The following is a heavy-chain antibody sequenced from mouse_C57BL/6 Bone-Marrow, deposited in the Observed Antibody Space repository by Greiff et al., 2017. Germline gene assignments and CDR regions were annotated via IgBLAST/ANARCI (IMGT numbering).Heavy chain of an antibody. D-gene: IGHD2-5*01. Sequence: VQLQQSGAELVMPGASVKLSCKASGYTFTSYWMHWVKQRPGQGLEWIGEIDPSDSYTNYNQKFKGKSTLTVDKSSSTAYMQLSSLTSEDSAVYYCARDYSKEFAYWGQGTLVTVSA. CDR3: ARDYSKEFAY. CDR2: IDPSDSYT. V-gene: IGHV1-69*01. J-gene: IGHJ3*01. CDR1: GYTFTSYW.